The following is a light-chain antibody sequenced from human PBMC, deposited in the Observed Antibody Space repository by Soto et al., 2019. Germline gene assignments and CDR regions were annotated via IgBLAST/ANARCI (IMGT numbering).Light chain of an antibody. CDR1: QTISSW. Sequence: DIQMTQSPSTLSGSVGDRVTITCRASQTISSWLAWYQQKPGKAPKILIYKASTLKSGVPSRFSGSGSGTEFTLTISSLQPDDFATYYCQQYDSYWTFGQGTKVDI. J-gene: IGKJ1*01. CDR3: QQYDSYWT. CDR2: KAS. V-gene: IGKV1-5*03.